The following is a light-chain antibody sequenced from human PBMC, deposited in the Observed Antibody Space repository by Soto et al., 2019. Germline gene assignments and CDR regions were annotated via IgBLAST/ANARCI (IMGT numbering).Light chain of an antibody. CDR1: SSDVGGYNY. J-gene: IGLJ2*01. CDR3: CSYTDIALDVV. V-gene: IGLV2-14*01. Sequence: QSALTQPASVSGSPGQSITISCTGTSSDVGGYNYVSWYQQHPGKAPKLMIYEVNSRPSGVSNRFSGSKSGNTASLTISGLQAEDEAEYYCCSYTDIALDVVFGGGTKVTVL. CDR2: EVN.